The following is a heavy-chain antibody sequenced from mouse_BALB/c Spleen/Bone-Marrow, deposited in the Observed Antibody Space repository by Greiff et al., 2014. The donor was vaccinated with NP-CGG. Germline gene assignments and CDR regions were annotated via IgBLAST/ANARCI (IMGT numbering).Heavy chain of an antibody. CDR2: ITTYSTNA. J-gene: IGHJ3*01. Sequence: VKLVESGPELARPGESVKISCKGSGYTFTDYAIHWVKQSHAKSLEWIGVITTYSTNANYNQKFKGKATMTVDKSSSTAYMELARLTSEDSDIYYCARVGTGPFAYWGQGTLVTVSA. V-gene: IGHV1-67*01. D-gene: IGHD3-3*01. CDR3: ARVGTGPFAY. CDR1: GYTFTDYA.